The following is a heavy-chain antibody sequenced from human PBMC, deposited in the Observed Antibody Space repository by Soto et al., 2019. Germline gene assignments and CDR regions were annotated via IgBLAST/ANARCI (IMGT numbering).Heavy chain of an antibody. CDR1: GGSISTPYW. CDR2: VYHSGGN. D-gene: IGHD4-4*01. CDR3: AYSTGWSRLDV. V-gene: IGHV4-4*02. J-gene: IGHJ3*01. Sequence: QVHLQESGPGLVKPSGTLSLTCAVSGGSISTPYWWTWVRQPPGKELEWIGDVYHSGGNNYNPSLMSRVTISLDKSKHQFSLKMMSVTAADTAIYYCAYSTGWSRLDVWGQGTMVIVSS.